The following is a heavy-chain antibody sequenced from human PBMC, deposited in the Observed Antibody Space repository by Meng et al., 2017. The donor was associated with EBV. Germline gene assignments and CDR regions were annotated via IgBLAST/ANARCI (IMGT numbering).Heavy chain of an antibody. CDR3: ARGVEENGSHYPFDS. CDR1: GYTFRNYA. CDR2: INTYSGKA. J-gene: IGHJ4*02. Sequence: QVQLVQSGSELERPGASVKVSCKASGYTFRNYAINWMRQVPGQGLEWMGWINTYSGKATFAQGFTGRFVFSLDTPVTTAHLQISGLKTEDSAVYYCARGVEENGSHYPFDSWGQGTLVTVSS. V-gene: IGHV7-4-1*02. D-gene: IGHD1-1*01.